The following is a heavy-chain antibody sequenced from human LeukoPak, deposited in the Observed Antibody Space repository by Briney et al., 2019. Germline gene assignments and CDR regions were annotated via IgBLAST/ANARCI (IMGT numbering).Heavy chain of an antibody. CDR2: IKQDGSEK. D-gene: IGHD1-26*01. J-gene: IGHJ4*02. V-gene: IGHV3-7*01. CDR3: ARMGRLDY. Sequence: PSGGSLRLSCAASGFTFSDYWMSWVRQAPGKGLEWVAKIKQDGSEKYYVDSVKGRFTISRDNAKNSLYLQMNSLRAEDSAVYYCARMGRLDYWGQGTLVTVSS. CDR1: GFTFSDYW.